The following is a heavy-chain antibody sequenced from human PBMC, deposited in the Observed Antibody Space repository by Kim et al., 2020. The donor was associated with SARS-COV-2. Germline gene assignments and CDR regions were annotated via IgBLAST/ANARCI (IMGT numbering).Heavy chain of an antibody. J-gene: IGHJ4*02. CDR2: ISSSGSTI. CDR1: GFTFSSYE. CDR3: ARAQGILDYYDSRTTYFDY. D-gene: IGHD3-22*01. V-gene: IGHV3-48*03. Sequence: GGSLRLSCAASGFTFSSYEMNWVRQAPGKGLEWVSYISSSGSTIYYADSVKGRFTISRDNAKNSLYLQMNSLRAEDTAVYYCARAQGILDYYDSRTTYFDYWGQGTLVTVSS.